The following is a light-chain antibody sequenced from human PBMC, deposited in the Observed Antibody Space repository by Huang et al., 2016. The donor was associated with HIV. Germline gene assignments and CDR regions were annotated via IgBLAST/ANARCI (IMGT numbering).Light chain of an antibody. CDR2: ATS. Sequence: DIRMTQSPSSLSASVGDRVTITCRTSQSIGSSLNWFQQRPGKGPKRLIYATSSLQNDVPSRFSGGSYGTDFSLTINNLQPEDFAAYYCQQSYTSPRVTFGPGTKVHV. CDR3: QQSYTSPRVT. J-gene: IGKJ3*01. V-gene: IGKV1-39*01. CDR1: QSIGSS.